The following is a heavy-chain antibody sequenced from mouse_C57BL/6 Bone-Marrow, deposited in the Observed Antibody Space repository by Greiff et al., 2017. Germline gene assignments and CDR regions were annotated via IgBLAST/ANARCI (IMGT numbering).Heavy chain of an antibody. V-gene: IGHV14-4*01. CDR2: IDPENGDT. CDR1: GFNIKDDY. CDR3: TTEGWYVDV. Sequence: VQLQQSGAELVRPGASVKLSCTASGFNIKDDYMHWVKQRPEQGLEWIGWIDPENGDTEYASKFQGKATITADTSSNTAYLQLSSLTSEDTAVYYCTTEGWYVDVWGTGTTVTVSS. J-gene: IGHJ1*03.